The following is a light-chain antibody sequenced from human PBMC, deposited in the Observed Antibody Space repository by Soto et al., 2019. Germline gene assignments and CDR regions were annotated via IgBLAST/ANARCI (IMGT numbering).Light chain of an antibody. CDR3: QQYGDSLSIT. V-gene: IGKV3-20*01. CDR1: QSFSGNY. Sequence: EIVLTQSPGTLSLSPWERVTLSCMDSQSFSGNYLTWYQHKPGQAPRLLIYGTYNRATGIPDRFSGSGSGTDFSLTISRLEPEDFAVYYCQQYGDSLSITFGQGTRLEI. J-gene: IGKJ5*01. CDR2: GTY.